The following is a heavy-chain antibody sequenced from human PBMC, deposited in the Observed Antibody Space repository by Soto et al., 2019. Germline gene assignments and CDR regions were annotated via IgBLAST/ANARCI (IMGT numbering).Heavy chain of an antibody. Sequence: DVQLVESGGDLVEPGRSLRLSCRTSGLTFGDYAMTWYRQAPGKGLEWVGVIRSATYGESIQFAASVEGRFSISRDDSDSIAKMEMNNMKSEDSAVYYCSSYVDSSGDYYLYYGVDVWGQGTTVTVSS. CDR1: GLTFGDYA. J-gene: IGHJ6*02. D-gene: IGHD3-22*01. V-gene: IGHV3-49*03. CDR2: IRSATYGESI. CDR3: SSYVDSSGDYYLYYGVDV.